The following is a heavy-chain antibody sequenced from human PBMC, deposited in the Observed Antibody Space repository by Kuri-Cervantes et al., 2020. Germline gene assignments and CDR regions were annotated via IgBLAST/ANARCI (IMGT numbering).Heavy chain of an antibody. J-gene: IGHJ4*02. Sequence: ASVKVSCKASGYTFTNYGISWVRQAPGQGLEWMGWISAYNGNTNYAQKLQGRVTMTTDTSTSTAYMELRSLRSDDTAVYYCATASGYCSGGSCPNWGQGTLVTVSS. V-gene: IGHV1-18*01. CDR3: ATASGYCSGGSCPN. CDR2: ISAYNGNT. CDR1: GYTFTNYG. D-gene: IGHD2-15*01.